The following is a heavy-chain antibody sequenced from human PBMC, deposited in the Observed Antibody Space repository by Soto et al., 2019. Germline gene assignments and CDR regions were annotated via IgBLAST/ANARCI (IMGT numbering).Heavy chain of an antibody. D-gene: IGHD6-13*01. V-gene: IGHV3-23*04. CDR3: AKDLRSSSWYFDL. CDR2: ISGSGGST. Sequence: EVQLEESGGGLVQPGGSLRLSCAASGFTFSSYAMSWVRQAPGKGLEWVSVISGSGGSTYYADSVKGRFTISRDNSKNTLYLQMNSLRPEDTAVYYCAKDLRSSSWYFDLWGRGTLITVSS. J-gene: IGHJ2*01. CDR1: GFTFSSYA.